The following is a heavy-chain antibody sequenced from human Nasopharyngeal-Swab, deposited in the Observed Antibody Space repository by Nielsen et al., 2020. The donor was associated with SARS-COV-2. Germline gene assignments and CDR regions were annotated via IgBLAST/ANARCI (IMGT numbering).Heavy chain of an antibody. J-gene: IGHJ6*02. D-gene: IGHD4-11*01. V-gene: IGHV5-51*01. CDR1: GYSFTSYW. Sequence: GESLKISCKGSGYSFTSYWIGWVRQMPGKGLEWMGIIYPGDSDTRYSPSFQGQVTISADKSISTAYLQWSSLKASDTAMYYCARRHEVTTTVTHYYYYGMDVWGQGTTVTVSS. CDR3: ARRHEVTTTVTHYYYYGMDV. CDR2: IYPGDSDT.